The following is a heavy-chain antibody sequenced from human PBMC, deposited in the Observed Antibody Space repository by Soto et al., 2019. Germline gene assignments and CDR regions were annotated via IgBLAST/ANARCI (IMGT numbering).Heavy chain of an antibody. V-gene: IGHV1-24*01. Sequence: ASVKVSCKVSGYTLTELSMHWVRQAPGKGLELMGGFDPEDGETIYAQKFQGRVTMTEDTSTDTAYMELSSLRSEDTAVYYCATERGTFAYYGMDVWGQGTTVTVSS. CDR2: FDPEDGET. D-gene: IGHD3-3*02. CDR1: GYTLTELS. J-gene: IGHJ6*02. CDR3: ATERGTFAYYGMDV.